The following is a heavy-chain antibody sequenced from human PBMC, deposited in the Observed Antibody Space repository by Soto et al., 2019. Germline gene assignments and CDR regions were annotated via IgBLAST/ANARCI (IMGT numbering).Heavy chain of an antibody. CDR2: IAYDGTIK. CDR1: GFTFSANA. CDR3: ARDKIKGAPDYLDS. J-gene: IGHJ4*02. D-gene: IGHD1-26*01. Sequence: QEQLVESGGDVVQPGRSLTLSCAASGFTFSANAMHWVRQAPGTGQERVAVIAYDGTIKIYRDSVKGRFTISRDDSKSTLYLQMNSLRPEDTAVYYCARDKIKGAPDYLDSWGQGTLVTVSS. V-gene: IGHV3-30-3*01.